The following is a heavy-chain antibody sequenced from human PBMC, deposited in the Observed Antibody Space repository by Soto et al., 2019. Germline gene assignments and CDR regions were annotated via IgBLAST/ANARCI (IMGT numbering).Heavy chain of an antibody. CDR1: GFTFSSYA. J-gene: IGHJ4*02. CDR2: ISGSGGST. Sequence: GGSLRLSCAASGFTFSSYAMSWVRQAPGKGLEWVSAISGSGGSTYYADSVKGRFTISRDNSKNTLYLQMNSLRAEDTAVYYCAKDLRMVRGVIINYYFDYWGQGTLVTVSS. CDR3: AKDLRMVRGVIINYYFDY. D-gene: IGHD3-10*01. V-gene: IGHV3-23*01.